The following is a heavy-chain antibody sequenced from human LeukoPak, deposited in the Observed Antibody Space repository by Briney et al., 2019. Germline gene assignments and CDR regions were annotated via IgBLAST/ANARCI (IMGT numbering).Heavy chain of an antibody. CDR2: IYYSGST. J-gene: IGHJ5*02. D-gene: IGHD6-6*01. CDR3: ARVGVRVTIAPRPGNWFDP. V-gene: IGHV4-30-4*01. Sequence: PSETLSLTCTVSGGSISSGDYYWSWIRQPPGKGLEWIGYIYYSGSTYYNPSLKSRVTISVDTSKNQFSLKLNSVTAADTAVYYCARVGVRVTIAPRPGNWFDPWGQGSLVTVSS. CDR1: GGSISSGDYY.